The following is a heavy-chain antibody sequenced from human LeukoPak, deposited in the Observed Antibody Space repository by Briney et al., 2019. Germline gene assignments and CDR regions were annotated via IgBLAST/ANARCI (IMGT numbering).Heavy chain of an antibody. Sequence: PGGSLRLSCAASGFTFSSYWMTWVRQVPGRGPEWVANVNRDGSETYYLDSVKGRFTISKDNAKNSLYLQMNSLRAEDTALYHRARNNGMDVWGQGTTVIVSS. CDR3: ARNNGMDV. J-gene: IGHJ6*02. CDR2: VNRDGSET. CDR1: GFTFSSYW. V-gene: IGHV3-7*03.